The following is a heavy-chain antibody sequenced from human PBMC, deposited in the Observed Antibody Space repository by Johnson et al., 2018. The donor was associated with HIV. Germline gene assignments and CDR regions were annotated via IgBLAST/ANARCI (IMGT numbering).Heavy chain of an antibody. Sequence: VQLVESGGGVVQPGGSLRLSCAASGFTFSSYGMHWVRQAPGKGLEWVSAISGSGGSTYYADSVKGRFTISRDNAKNTLYLQMNSLRAEDTAVYYCARAHDAFDIWGQGTMVTVSS. V-gene: IGHV3-NL1*01. CDR1: GFTFSSYG. CDR3: ARAHDAFDI. J-gene: IGHJ3*02. CDR2: ISGSGGST.